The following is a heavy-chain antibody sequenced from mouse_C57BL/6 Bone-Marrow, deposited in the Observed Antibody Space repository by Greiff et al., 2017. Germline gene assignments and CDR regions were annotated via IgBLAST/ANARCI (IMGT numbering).Heavy chain of an antibody. J-gene: IGHJ3*01. V-gene: IGHV1-59*01. CDR2: IDPSDSYT. CDR1: GYPFTSYW. D-gene: IGHD2-1*01. Sequence: VQLQQPGAELVRPGPSVKLSCKASGYPFTSYWMHWVKQRPGQGLEWIGVIDPSDSYTHYNQKFKGTATLTVDPSSSTAYMQLSSLTSEDSAVYYCASTGFAYWGQGTLVTVSA. CDR3: ASTGFAY.